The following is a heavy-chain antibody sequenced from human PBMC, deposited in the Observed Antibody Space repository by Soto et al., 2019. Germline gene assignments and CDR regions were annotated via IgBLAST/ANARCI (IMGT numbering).Heavy chain of an antibody. Sequence: PGGSLRLSCAASGFTFSSYSMNWVRQAPGKGLEWVSSISSSSSYIYYADSVKGRFTISRDNAKNSLYLQMNSLRAEDTAVYYCAREPGPEPNSSGYFRGPWGQGTLVTVSS. CDR1: GFTFSSYS. CDR3: AREPGPEPNSSGYFRGP. CDR2: ISSSSSYI. J-gene: IGHJ4*02. D-gene: IGHD3-22*01. V-gene: IGHV3-21*01.